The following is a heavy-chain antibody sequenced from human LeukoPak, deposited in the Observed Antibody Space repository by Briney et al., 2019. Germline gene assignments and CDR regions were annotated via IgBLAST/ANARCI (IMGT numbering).Heavy chain of an antibody. Sequence: PGGSLRLSCAASGVTFTGYGMHWVRQAPGKGLEWVAVIWFDGSKKYYIDSVKGRFTISRDDSKNSLYLQMNSLRAEDTAVYYCARFYGDYQALDYWGQGTLVTVSS. V-gene: IGHV3-33*01. CDR3: ARFYGDYQALDY. D-gene: IGHD4-17*01. CDR2: IWFDGSKK. J-gene: IGHJ4*02. CDR1: GVTFTGYG.